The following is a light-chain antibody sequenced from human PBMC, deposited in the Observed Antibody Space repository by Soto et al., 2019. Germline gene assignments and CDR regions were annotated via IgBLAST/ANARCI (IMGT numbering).Light chain of an antibody. CDR1: NSNIGSNI. CDR3: AAWDDSVNGPV. J-gene: IGLJ3*02. Sequence: QAVLTQPPSASGTPGQRVTISCSGSNSNIGSNIVNWYQQLPGPAPKLLIHSNDQRPSGVPDRFAGSKSGTSASLAISGLQSEDEADYYCAAWDDSVNGPVFGGGTKLPV. V-gene: IGLV1-44*01. CDR2: SND.